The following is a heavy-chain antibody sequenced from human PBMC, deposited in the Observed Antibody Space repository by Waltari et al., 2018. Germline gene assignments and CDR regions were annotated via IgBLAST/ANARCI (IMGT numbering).Heavy chain of an antibody. CDR1: GASFNVNS. J-gene: IGHJ4*02. V-gene: IGHV4-34*01. CDR3: ARLLIESSGLGWYSFDY. Sequence: QVQLLQWGAGLLKPSETLSLTCGVRGASFNVNSWSWIRQSPGKGLEWIAEIYHDGNANYNPSLRSRVTISVDTSRNQVSLNLTSVTAADTAVYYCARLLIESSGLGWYSFDYWGQGIPVIVS. CDR2: IYHDGNA. D-gene: IGHD6-19*01.